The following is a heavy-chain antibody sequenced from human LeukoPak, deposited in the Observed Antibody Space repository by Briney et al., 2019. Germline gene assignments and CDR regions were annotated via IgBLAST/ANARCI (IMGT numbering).Heavy chain of an antibody. CDR1: GGTFSSYA. V-gene: IGHV1-69*05. CDR2: IIPIFGTA. Sequence: SVKVSCKASGGTFSSYAISWVRQAPGQGLEWMGGIIPIFGTANYAQKFQGRVTITTDESTSTAYMELSSLRSEDTAVYYCARSSLPYYYYYYYMDVWGKGTTVTVSS. J-gene: IGHJ6*03. CDR3: ARSSLPYYYYYYYMDV. D-gene: IGHD6-6*01.